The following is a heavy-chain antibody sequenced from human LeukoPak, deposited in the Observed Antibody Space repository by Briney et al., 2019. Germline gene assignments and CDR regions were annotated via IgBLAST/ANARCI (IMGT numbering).Heavy chain of an antibody. Sequence: PGGSLRLSCAASGFTFSSYGMHWVRQAPGKGLEWVAVISYDGSDKYYADSVKGRFTISRDNSKNTLYLQMNSLRAEDTAVYYCARAHDFWSGYGGNYMDVWGKGTTVTVSS. V-gene: IGHV3-30*03. CDR1: GFTFSSYG. J-gene: IGHJ6*03. D-gene: IGHD3-3*01. CDR3: ARAHDFWSGYGGNYMDV. CDR2: ISYDGSDK.